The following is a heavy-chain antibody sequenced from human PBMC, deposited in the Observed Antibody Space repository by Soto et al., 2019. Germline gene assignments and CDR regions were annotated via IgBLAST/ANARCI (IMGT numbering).Heavy chain of an antibody. Sequence: ASVKVSCKASGYTFSSYPMHWVRQAPGQRLEWMGWINAGNGNTKYSQKFPGRVTITRDTSASTAYMELSSLRSEDTAVYYCARPRRDGYNSFEYWGQGTPVTVSS. J-gene: IGHJ4*02. V-gene: IGHV1-3*01. CDR3: ARPRRDGYNSFEY. D-gene: IGHD1-1*01. CDR2: INAGNGNT. CDR1: GYTFSSYP.